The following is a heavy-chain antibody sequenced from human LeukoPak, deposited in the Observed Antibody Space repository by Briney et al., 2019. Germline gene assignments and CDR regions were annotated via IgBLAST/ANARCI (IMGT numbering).Heavy chain of an antibody. J-gene: IGHJ2*01. CDR3: ARRTYFDL. V-gene: IGHV4-59*08. Sequence: SETLSLTRTVSGGSICNYYWSWVRPPPRKGLEWIGYIYYSGSTTYHPSLKSRVTISVDTSKNQFSLKLSSVTAADTAVYYCARRTYFDLWGRGTLVTVSS. CDR1: GGSICNYY. CDR2: IYYSGST.